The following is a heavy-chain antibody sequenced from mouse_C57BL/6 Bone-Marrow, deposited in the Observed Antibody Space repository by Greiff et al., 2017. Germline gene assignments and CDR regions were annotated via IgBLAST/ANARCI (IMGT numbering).Heavy chain of an antibody. CDR2: IHPNSGST. D-gene: IGHD2-5*01. CDR3: ARSTIVTTGWYFDV. J-gene: IGHJ1*03. CDR1: GYTFTSYW. Sequence: QVQLQQPGAELVKPGASVKLSCKASGYTFTSYWMHWVKQRPGQGLEWIGMIHPNSGSTNYNEKFKSKATLTVDKSSSTAYMQLSSLTSEDAAVYYCARSTIVTTGWYFDVWGTGATVTVSS. V-gene: IGHV1-64*01.